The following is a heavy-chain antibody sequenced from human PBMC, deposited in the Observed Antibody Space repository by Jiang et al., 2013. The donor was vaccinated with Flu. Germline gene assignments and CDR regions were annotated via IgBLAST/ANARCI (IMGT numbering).Heavy chain of an antibody. D-gene: IGHD3-10*01. V-gene: IGHV1-46*01. J-gene: IGHJ6*04. CDR2: INPSGGST. CDR3: ARRGDSITMVRGPYYYYYGMDV. CDR1: GYTFTSYY. Sequence: EVKSLGSVKVSCKASGYTFTSYYMHWVRQAPGQGLEWMGIINPSGGSTSYAQKFQSRVTMTRDTSTSTVYMELSSLRSEDTAVYYCARRGDSITMVRGPYYYYYGMDVWGKGTTVTVSS.